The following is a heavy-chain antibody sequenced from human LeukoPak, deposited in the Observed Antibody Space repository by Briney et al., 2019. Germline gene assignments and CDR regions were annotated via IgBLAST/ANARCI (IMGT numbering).Heavy chain of an antibody. J-gene: IGHJ4*02. Sequence: AGGSLRLSCATSGFTFSNYAMSWVRQAPGKGLEWVSSISGSGGSAYYADSVKGRFTISRDISKNTLYLQMNSLRAADTAVCYCAKPGLGDGYVVADYWGQGTLVTVSS. D-gene: IGHD5-24*01. V-gene: IGHV3-23*01. CDR1: GFTFSNYA. CDR3: AKPGLGDGYVVADY. CDR2: ISGSGGSA.